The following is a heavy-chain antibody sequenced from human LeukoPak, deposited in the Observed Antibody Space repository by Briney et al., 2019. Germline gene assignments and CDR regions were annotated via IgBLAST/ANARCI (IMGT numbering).Heavy chain of an antibody. CDR1: GFTFSSYG. CDR2: IRYDGSNK. Sequence: PGGSLRLSCAASGFTFSSYGMHWVRQAPGKGLEWVAFIRYDGSNKYYADSVKGRFTISRDNSKNTLYLQMNSLRAEDTAVYYCALFGELSADYWGQGTLVTVSS. V-gene: IGHV3-30*02. D-gene: IGHD3-10*01. CDR3: ALFGELSADY. J-gene: IGHJ4*02.